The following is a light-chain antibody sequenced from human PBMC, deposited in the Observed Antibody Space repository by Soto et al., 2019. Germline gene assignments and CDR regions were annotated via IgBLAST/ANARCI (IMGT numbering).Light chain of an antibody. CDR3: QRYNNWPLT. Sequence: EIVMTQSPATLSVSPGXRATLSCRASQGIGSTLAWYQQKPGQTPRLLIYGASTRATGVPARFSGSGSGTEFTLTLNSLQSEDFAVYYCQRYNNWPLTFGGGTKVDIK. CDR2: GAS. CDR1: QGIGST. J-gene: IGKJ4*01. V-gene: IGKV3-15*01.